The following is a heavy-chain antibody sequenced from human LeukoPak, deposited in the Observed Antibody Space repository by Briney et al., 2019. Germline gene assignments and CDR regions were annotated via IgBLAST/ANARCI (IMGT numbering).Heavy chain of an antibody. CDR1: GGSISTYY. D-gene: IGHD6-6*01. CDR2: IYTSGST. Sequence: PSETLSLTCTVSGGSISTYYWSWIRQPAGKGLEWIGRIYTSGSTNYNPSLKSRVTMSVDTSKNQFSLTLNSVTAADTAGYYCAREYSSSSGRVFDCWGQGTLVTVSS. V-gene: IGHV4-4*07. CDR3: AREYSSSSGRVFDC. J-gene: IGHJ4*02.